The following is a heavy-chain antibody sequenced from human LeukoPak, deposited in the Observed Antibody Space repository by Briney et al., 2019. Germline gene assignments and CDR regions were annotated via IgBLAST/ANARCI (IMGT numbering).Heavy chain of an antibody. J-gene: IGHJ4*02. Sequence: SQTLSLTCTVSGGSISSGGYYWSWIRQPPGKGLEWIGYIYHSGSTYYNPSLKSRVTISVDRSKNQFSLKLSSVTAADAAVYYCARSGTMTFDYWGQGTLVTVSS. D-gene: IGHD3-22*01. CDR1: GGSISSGGYY. CDR2: IYHSGST. CDR3: ARSGTMTFDY. V-gene: IGHV4-30-2*01.